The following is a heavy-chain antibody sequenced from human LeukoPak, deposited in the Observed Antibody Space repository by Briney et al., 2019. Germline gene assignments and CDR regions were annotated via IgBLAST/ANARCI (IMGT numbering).Heavy chain of an antibody. CDR1: GYTFTSYY. V-gene: IGHV1-46*01. D-gene: IGHD2-15*01. Sequence: ASVKVSCKASGYTFTSYYMHWVRQAPGQGLEWMGIINPSGGSTSYAQKFQGRVTMTRDTSTSTVYMELSSLRSEDTAVYYCARGDPGFGYSAPPNYYGMDVWGQGTTVTVSS. CDR2: INPSGGST. J-gene: IGHJ6*02. CDR3: ARGDPGFGYSAPPNYYGMDV.